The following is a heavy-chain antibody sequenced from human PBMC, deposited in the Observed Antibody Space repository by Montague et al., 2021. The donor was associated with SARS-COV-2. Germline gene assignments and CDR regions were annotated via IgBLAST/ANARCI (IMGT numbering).Heavy chain of an antibody. D-gene: IGHD3-3*01. CDR1: GGSISSYY. CDR2: IYYSGST. V-gene: IGHV4-59*01. Sequence: SETLSLTCTVSGGSISSYYWSWIRQPPGKGLEWIGYIYYSGSTNYNPSLKSRATISVGTSKNQFSLKLSSVTAADTAVYYCARALVPEEWLFGGDYYYYMDVWGKGTTVAVSS. J-gene: IGHJ6*03. CDR3: ARALVPEEWLFGGDYYYYMDV.